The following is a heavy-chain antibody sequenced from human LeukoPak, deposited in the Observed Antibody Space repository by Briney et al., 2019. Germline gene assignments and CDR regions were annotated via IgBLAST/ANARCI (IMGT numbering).Heavy chain of an antibody. J-gene: IGHJ4*02. CDR1: GFTFSTYS. Sequence: GGSLRLSCAASGFTFSTYSMNWVRQAPGKGLEWVSYISSSSSTIYYADSVKGRFTISRDNAKNSLCLQMNSLRTEDTAVYYCARDPGLSGYYFDYWGQGTLVTVSS. CDR2: ISSSSSTI. V-gene: IGHV3-48*01. D-gene: IGHD3-22*01. CDR3: ARDPGLSGYYFDY.